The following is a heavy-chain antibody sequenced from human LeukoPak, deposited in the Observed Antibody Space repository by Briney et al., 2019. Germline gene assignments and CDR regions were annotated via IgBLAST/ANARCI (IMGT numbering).Heavy chain of an antibody. J-gene: IGHJ4*02. V-gene: IGHV4-59*01. CDR3: ARDHGGGAFDC. Sequence: PSETLSLTCTVSGGSISSYYWSWIRQPPGKGLEWIGYIYYSGSTNYNPSLKSRVTISVDTSKNQFSLKLSSVTAADTAVYYCARDHGGGAFDCWGQGTLVTVSS. CDR1: GGSISSYY. CDR2: IYYSGST.